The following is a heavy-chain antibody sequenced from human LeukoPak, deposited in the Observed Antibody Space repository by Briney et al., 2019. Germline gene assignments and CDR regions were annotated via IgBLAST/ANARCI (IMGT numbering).Heavy chain of an antibody. D-gene: IGHD2-2*01. V-gene: IGHV3-21*01. CDR3: ARAYCGRTSCYTREGGMDV. CDR1: GFTFSTYN. J-gene: IGHJ6*02. Sequence: GGSLRLSCAASGFTFSTYNMNWVRQAPGKGLEWVSSITSSSASIYYADAVKGRFTISRDNAKNSLYLQMNSLRDEDTAVYYCARAYCGRTSCYTREGGMDVWGQGTTVTVSS. CDR2: ITSSSASI.